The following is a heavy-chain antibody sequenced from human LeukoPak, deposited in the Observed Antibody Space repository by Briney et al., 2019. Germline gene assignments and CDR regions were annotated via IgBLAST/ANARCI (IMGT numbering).Heavy chain of an antibody. D-gene: IGHD6-13*01. V-gene: IGHV4-34*01. CDR2: INHSGST. Sequence: SETLSLTCAVYGGSFSGYYWSWIRQPPGKGLEWIGEINHSGSTNYNPSLKSRVTISVDTSKNQFSLKLSSVTAADTAVYYCARGLVAAAQSTWFDPWGQGTLVTVSS. CDR3: ARGLVAAAQSTWFDP. J-gene: IGHJ5*02. CDR1: GGSFSGYY.